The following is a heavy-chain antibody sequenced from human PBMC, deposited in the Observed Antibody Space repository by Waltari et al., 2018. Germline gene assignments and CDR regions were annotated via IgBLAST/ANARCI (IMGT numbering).Heavy chain of an antibody. D-gene: IGHD5-12*01. Sequence: QVQLVQSGAEVKKPGSSVKVSCKASGGTFSSYAISWVRQAPGQGLEWMGGISPIFGTANYAQKFQGRVTIPADESTSTAYMGLSSLRSEDTAVYYCARVETSRGYSGYDYAYWGQGTLVTVSS. CDR1: GGTFSSYA. CDR2: ISPIFGTA. CDR3: ARVETSRGYSGYDYAY. V-gene: IGHV1-69*13. J-gene: IGHJ4*02.